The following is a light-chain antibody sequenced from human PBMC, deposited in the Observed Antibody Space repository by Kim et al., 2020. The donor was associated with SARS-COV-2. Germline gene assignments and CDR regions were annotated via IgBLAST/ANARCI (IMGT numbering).Light chain of an antibody. J-gene: IGKJ1*01. CDR3: NQYATSPWT. V-gene: IGKV3-20*01. CDR2: GAS. Sequence: DIVLTQSPGTLSLSPGERATLSCRASQTVTSTSLAWYQQKPGQAPRLLIYGASTGATGIPDRCSGSGSGTDFTLTISRLEPEEFAVYYCNQYATSPWTFGQGTKLEI. CDR1: QTVTSTS.